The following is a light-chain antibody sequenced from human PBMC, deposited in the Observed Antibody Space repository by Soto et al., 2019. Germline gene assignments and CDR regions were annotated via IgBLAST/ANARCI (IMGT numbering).Light chain of an antibody. V-gene: IGKV3-15*01. J-gene: IGKJ2*01. CDR3: QHYDNWPPRT. CDR1: QRVSSN. CDR2: GAS. Sequence: EIVMTQSPATLSVSPGERATLSCRASQRVSSNLAWYQQKPGQAPRLLIYGASTRSTGIPARFSGSGSGTEFTLTISSLQSEDFAVYYCQHYDNWPPRTFGQGTKLEI.